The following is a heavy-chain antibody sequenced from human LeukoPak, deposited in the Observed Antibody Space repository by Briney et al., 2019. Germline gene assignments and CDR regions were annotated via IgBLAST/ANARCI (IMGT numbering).Heavy chain of an antibody. CDR2: INGDSGNT. D-gene: IGHD6-19*01. J-gene: IGHJ4*02. V-gene: IGHV1-18*01. Sequence: RALVKVSCKASGYTFTSRGISWVRQAPGQGLEWMGWINGDSGNTNYAQKFQGRVTMTRDTSTNTAYMELRSLRSDDTAVYYCGRDEVSGGWYNHWGQGTLVTVSS. CDR3: GRDEVSGGWYNH. CDR1: GYTFTSRG.